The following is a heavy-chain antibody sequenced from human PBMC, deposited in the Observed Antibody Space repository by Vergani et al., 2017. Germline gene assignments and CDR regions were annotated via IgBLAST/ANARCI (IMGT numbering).Heavy chain of an antibody. J-gene: IGHJ1*01. CDR3: ARSRGDDSSGYQGDFQH. Sequence: QVQLVQSGAEVKKPGSSVKVSCKASGGTFSSYAISWVRQAPGQGLEWMGGIIPIFGTANYAQKFQGRVPITADESTSTAYMELSSLRSEDTAVYYCARSRGDDSSGYQGDFQHWGQGTLVTVSS. CDR1: GGTFSSYA. D-gene: IGHD3-22*01. CDR2: IIPIFGTA. V-gene: IGHV1-69*01.